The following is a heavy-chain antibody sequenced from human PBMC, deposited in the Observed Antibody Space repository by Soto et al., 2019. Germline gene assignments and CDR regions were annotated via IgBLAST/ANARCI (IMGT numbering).Heavy chain of an antibody. Sequence: GGSLRLSCAASGFTFSSYSMNWVRQAPGKGLEWVSSISSSSSYIYYADSVKGRFTISRDNAKNSLYLQMNSLRAEDTAVYYCASASTTKGARPIAFDIWGQGTMVTVSS. CDR1: GFTFSSYS. D-gene: IGHD6-6*01. J-gene: IGHJ3*02. CDR3: ASASTTKGARPIAFDI. V-gene: IGHV3-21*01. CDR2: ISSSSSYI.